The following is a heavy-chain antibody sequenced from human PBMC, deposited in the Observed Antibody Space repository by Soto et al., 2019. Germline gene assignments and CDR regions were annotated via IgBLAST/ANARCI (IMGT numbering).Heavy chain of an antibody. J-gene: IGHJ5*02. CDR2: IYYSGST. V-gene: IGHV4-31*03. CDR1: GGSISSGGYY. D-gene: IGHD2-21*01. CDR3: ARGGRIRGLTWARNWFDP. Sequence: TLSLTCTVSGGSISSGGYYWSWIRQHPGKGLEWIGYIYYSGSTYYNPSLKSRVTISVDTSKNQFSLKLSSVTAADTAVYYCARGGRIRGLTWARNWFDPWGQGTLVTVSS.